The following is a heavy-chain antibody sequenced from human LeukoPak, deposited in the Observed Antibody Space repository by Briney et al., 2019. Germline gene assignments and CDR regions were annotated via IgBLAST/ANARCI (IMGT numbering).Heavy chain of an antibody. D-gene: IGHD3-22*01. V-gene: IGHV3-23*01. CDR2: ISGSGGST. J-gene: IGHJ4*02. Sequence: GGSLRLSCAASGFTFSSYAMSWVRQAPGKGLEWVSAISGSGGSTYYADSVKGRFTISRDNSKNTLYLQMNNLRAEDTALYYCAKDLDSYYDSTGYGASFSYWGQGTLVTVSS. CDR3: AKDLDSYYDSTGYGASFSY. CDR1: GFTFSSYA.